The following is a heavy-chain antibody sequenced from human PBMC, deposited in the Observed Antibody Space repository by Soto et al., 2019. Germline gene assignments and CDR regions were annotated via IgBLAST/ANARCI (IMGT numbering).Heavy chain of an antibody. CDR2: IFSNDEK. CDR1: VFSFSNARMG. Sequence: SGPTLVNPTETLTLTCTVSVFSFSNARMGVSWIRQPPGKALEWLAHIFSNDEKSYSTSLKSRLTISKDTSKSQVVLTMTNMDPVDTATYYCARMRDSSGYFDYWGQGTLVTVS. D-gene: IGHD3-22*01. CDR3: ARMRDSSGYFDY. J-gene: IGHJ4*02. V-gene: IGHV2-26*01.